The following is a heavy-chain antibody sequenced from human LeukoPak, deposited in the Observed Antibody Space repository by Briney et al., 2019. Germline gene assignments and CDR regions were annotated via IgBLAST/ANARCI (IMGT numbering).Heavy chain of an antibody. Sequence: SETLSLTCTVSGDSISSGSYWGWIRQPPGKGLEWIGSVYHSGNTDYNTSLKSRVTISIATSKNQFSLNLSSVTAADTAVYYCARDPGYFSGREFDYWGQGILVTVSS. CDR3: ARDPGYFSGREFDY. V-gene: IGHV4-38-2*02. CDR1: GDSISSGSY. D-gene: IGHD6-19*01. J-gene: IGHJ4*02. CDR2: VYHSGNT.